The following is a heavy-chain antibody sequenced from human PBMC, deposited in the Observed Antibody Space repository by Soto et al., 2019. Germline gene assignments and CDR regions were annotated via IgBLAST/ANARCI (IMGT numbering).Heavy chain of an antibody. Sequence: GGSLRLSCEASGFTFSNAWMNWVRQGPGKGLEWLGRIKSKVVGGTADYVAATKGRFSISRDDLKNMLYLQMNSLKPDDTAVYYCTTLSYLYYDGMDVWGQGTTVTVSS. CDR2: IKSKVVGGTA. CDR3: TTLSYLYYDGMDV. J-gene: IGHJ6*02. D-gene: IGHD2-2*01. CDR1: GFTFSNAW. V-gene: IGHV3-15*01.